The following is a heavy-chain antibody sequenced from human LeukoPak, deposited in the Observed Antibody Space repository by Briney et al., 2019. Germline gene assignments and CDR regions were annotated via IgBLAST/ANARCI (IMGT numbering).Heavy chain of an antibody. CDR1: GGTFSSYT. D-gene: IGHD6-13*01. CDR2: IIPIFGTA. Sequence: GASVKVSCKASGGTFSSYTISWVRQAPGQGLEWMGRIIPIFGTANYAQKFQGRVTITADESTSTAYMELSSLRSEDTAVYYCARGRGDGSSWYTPRPEYFQHWGQGTLVTVSS. CDR3: ARGRGDGSSWYTPRPEYFQH. J-gene: IGHJ1*01. V-gene: IGHV1-69*15.